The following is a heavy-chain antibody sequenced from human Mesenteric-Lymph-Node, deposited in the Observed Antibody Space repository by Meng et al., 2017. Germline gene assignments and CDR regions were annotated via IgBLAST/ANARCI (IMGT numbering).Heavy chain of an antibody. J-gene: IGHJ4*02. Sequence: ASVTVSCKASVYTFTSYGISWVRQAPGQGLEWMGWISAYNGNTNYAQKLQGRVTMTTDTSTSTAYMELRSLRSDDTAVYYCARDQGYGSGSYRYFDYWGQGTLVTVSS. CDR3: ARDQGYGSGSYRYFDY. V-gene: IGHV1-18*01. CDR2: ISAYNGNT. CDR1: VYTFTSYG. D-gene: IGHD3-10*01.